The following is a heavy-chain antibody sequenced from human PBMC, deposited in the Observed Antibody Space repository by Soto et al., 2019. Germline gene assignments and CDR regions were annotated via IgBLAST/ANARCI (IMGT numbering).Heavy chain of an antibody. D-gene: IGHD2-15*01. CDR1: GGTFSSYA. CDR2: IIPIFGTA. Sequence: SVKVSCKASGGTFSSYAISWVRQAPGQGLEWMGGIIPIFGTANYAQKFQGRATITADESTSTAYMELSSLRSEDTAVYYCARDAGYCSGGSCYSELYYYGMDVWGQGTTVTVSS. CDR3: ARDAGYCSGGSCYSELYYYGMDV. J-gene: IGHJ6*02. V-gene: IGHV1-69*13.